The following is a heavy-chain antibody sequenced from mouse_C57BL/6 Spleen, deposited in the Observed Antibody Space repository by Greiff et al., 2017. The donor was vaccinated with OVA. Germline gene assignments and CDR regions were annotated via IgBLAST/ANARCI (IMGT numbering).Heavy chain of an antibody. D-gene: IGHD3-1*01. CDR2: IDPETGGT. V-gene: IGHV1-15*01. CDR3: TSLEGYAFFAD. CDR1: GYTFTDYE. Sequence: VQLQQSGAELVRPGASVTLSCKASGYTFTDYEMHWVKQTPVHGLEWIGAIDPETGGTAYNQKFKGKAILTADKSSSTAYMELRSLTSEDSAVYYCTSLEGYAFFADWGQGTLVTVSA. J-gene: IGHJ3*01.